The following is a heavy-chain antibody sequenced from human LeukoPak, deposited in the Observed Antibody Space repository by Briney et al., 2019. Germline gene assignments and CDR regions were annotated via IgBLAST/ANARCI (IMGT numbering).Heavy chain of an antibody. CDR2: ISGSGGST. V-gene: IGHV3-23*01. Sequence: GGSLRLSCAASGFTFSNYAMSWVRQAPGKGLEWVSAISGSGGSTYYAGSVKGRFTISRDNSKNTLYLQMNSLRAEDTAVYYRARERFGENDYWGQGTLVTVSS. CDR1: GFTFSNYA. D-gene: IGHD3-10*01. CDR3: ARERFGENDY. J-gene: IGHJ4*02.